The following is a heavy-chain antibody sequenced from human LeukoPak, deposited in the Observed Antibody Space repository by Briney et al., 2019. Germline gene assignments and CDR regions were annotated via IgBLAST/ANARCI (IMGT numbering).Heavy chain of an antibody. V-gene: IGHV4-34*01. CDR3: ARRVTMIVGAYYYYYMDV. CDR2: INHSGST. CDR1: GGSFSGYY. Sequence: SETLSLTCAVYGGSFSGYYWSWIRQPPGKGLEWIGEINHSGSTNYNPSLKSRVTISVDTSKNQFSLKLSSVTAADTAVYYCARRVTMIVGAYYYYYMDVWGKGTTVTISS. D-gene: IGHD3-22*01. J-gene: IGHJ6*03.